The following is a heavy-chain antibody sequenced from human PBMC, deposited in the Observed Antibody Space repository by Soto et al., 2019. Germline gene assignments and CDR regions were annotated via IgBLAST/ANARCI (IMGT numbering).Heavy chain of an antibody. Sequence: SLRLSCAASGFTFSSYSMNWVRQAPGKGLEWVSSISSSSSYIYYADSVKGRFTISRDNAKNSLYLQMNSLRAEDTAVYYCARETLSSSWDYYYYYGMDVCGQLTTVPVSS. CDR1: GFTFSSYS. CDR3: ARETLSSSWDYYYYYGMDV. V-gene: IGHV3-21*01. CDR2: ISSSSSYI. D-gene: IGHD6-13*01. J-gene: IGHJ6*02.